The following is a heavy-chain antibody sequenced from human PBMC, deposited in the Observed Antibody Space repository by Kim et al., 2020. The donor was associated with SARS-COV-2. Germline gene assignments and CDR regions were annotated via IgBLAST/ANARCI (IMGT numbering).Heavy chain of an antibody. D-gene: IGHD3-10*01. CDR3: ARQGRPGGYYGSGSYFSSYFDY. V-gene: IGHV4-39*01. J-gene: IGHJ4*02. Sequence: SETLSLTCTVSGGSISSSSYYWGWIRQPPGKGLEWIGSIYYSGSTYYNPSLKSRVTISVDTSKNQFSLKLSSVTAADTAVYYCARQGRPGGYYGSGSYFSSYFDYWGQGTLVTVSS. CDR2: IYYSGST. CDR1: GGSISSSSYY.